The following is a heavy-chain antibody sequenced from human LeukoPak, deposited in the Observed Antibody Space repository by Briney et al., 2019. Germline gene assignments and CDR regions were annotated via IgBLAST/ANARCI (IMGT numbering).Heavy chain of an antibody. V-gene: IGHV4-61*01. D-gene: IGHD5-12*01. CDR1: GDSVSSDSYY. Sequence: SETLSLTCSVSGDSVSSDSYYWSWIRQPPGKGLEWIGYAYNSGSTNYNPSLKSRITISVETSKNQFSLKLNSVTAADTAVYYCVRHDGRGGATMGAFDSWGQGSLVTVSS. J-gene: IGHJ5*01. CDR3: VRHDGRGGATMGAFDS. CDR2: AYNSGST.